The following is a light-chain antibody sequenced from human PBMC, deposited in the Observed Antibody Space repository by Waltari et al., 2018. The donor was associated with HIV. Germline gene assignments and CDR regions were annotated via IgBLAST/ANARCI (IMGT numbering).Light chain of an antibody. Sequence: HSALTQPAYLSGFLGQSITIACTGSGSDIGSQILVSWYQQYPGKAPKLIMYEVRKGTAGCSNRFSGSKSGNAASLKISDMRSVDEANYYCCSRENGGSDVCGSGPKVIVL. CDR3: CSRENGGSDV. CDR2: EVR. V-gene: IGLV2-23*02. J-gene: IGLJ1*01. CDR1: GSDIGSQIL.